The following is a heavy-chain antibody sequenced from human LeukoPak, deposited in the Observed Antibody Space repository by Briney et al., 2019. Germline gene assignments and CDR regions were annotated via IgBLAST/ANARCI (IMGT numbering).Heavy chain of an antibody. J-gene: IGHJ4*02. CDR3: AREGYYDILTGYLSIEDY. CDR2: ISAYNGNT. Sequence: ASVKVSCKASGYTFTSYGISWVRQAPGQGLEWMGWISAYNGNTNYAQKLQGRVTMTTDTSTSTACMELRSLRSDDTAVYYCAREGYYDILTGYLSIEDYWGQGTLVTVSS. D-gene: IGHD3-9*01. V-gene: IGHV1-18*01. CDR1: GYTFTSYG.